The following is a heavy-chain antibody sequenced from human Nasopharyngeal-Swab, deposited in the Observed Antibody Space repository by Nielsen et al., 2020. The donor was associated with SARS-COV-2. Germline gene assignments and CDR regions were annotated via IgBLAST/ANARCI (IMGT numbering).Heavy chain of an antibody. J-gene: IGHJ6*02. CDR1: GFTFNNHN. V-gene: IGHV3-21*01. CDR3: AKWMGVFMVYAVLGGLDV. Sequence: GGSLRLSCAASGFTFNNHNFNWVRQAPGKGLEWVSSISSSSSYIYYADSVKGRFTLSRDNSKNTLFLQMNSLTTEDTAVYYCAKWMGVFMVYAVLGGLDVWGQGTTVTVSS. D-gene: IGHD2-8*01. CDR2: ISSSSSYI.